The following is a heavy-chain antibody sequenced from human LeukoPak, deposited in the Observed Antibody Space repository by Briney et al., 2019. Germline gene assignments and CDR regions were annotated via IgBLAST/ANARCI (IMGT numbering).Heavy chain of an antibody. V-gene: IGHV3-9*01. CDR1: GFTFDDYA. D-gene: IGHD3-10*02. CDR3: AKDPSITMSGGYYFDY. Sequence: QPGRSLRLSCAASGFTFDDYAMPWVRQAPGKGLEWVSGISWNSGSIGYADSVKGRFTISRDNAKNSLYLQMNSLRAEDTALYYCAKDPSITMSGGYYFDYWGQGTLVTVSS. J-gene: IGHJ4*02. CDR2: ISWNSGSI.